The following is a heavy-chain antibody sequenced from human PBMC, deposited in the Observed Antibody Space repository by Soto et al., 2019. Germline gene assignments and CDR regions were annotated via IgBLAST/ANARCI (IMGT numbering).Heavy chain of an antibody. CDR2: IKSKTDGGTT. V-gene: IGHV3-15*07. CDR1: GFTFSNAW. CDR3: TTTRDDSSGYIYYYYYYGMDV. Sequence: GGSLRLSCAASGFTFSNAWMNWVRQAPGKGLEWVGRIKSKTDGGTTDYAAPVKGRFTISRDDSKNTLYLQMNSLKTEDTAVYYCTTTRDDSSGYIYYYYYYGMDVWGQGTTVTVSS. D-gene: IGHD3-22*01. J-gene: IGHJ6*02.